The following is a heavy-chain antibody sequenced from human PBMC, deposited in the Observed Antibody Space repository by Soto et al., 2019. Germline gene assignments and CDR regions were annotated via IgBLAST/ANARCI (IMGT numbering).Heavy chain of an antibody. CDR3: AGISSNYDFWSGYLELHDY. Sequence: GGSLRLSCAASGFTFSSYWMSWVRQAPGKGLEWVANIKQDGSEKYYVDSVKGRFTISRDNAKNSLYLQMNSLRAEDTAVYYCAGISSNYDFWSGYLELHDYWGQGTLVTVSS. V-gene: IGHV3-7*01. J-gene: IGHJ4*02. CDR2: IKQDGSEK. CDR1: GFTFSSYW. D-gene: IGHD3-3*01.